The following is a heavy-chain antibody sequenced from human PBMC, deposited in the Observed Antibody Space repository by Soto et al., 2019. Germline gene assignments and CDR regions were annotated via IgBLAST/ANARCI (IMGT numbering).Heavy chain of an antibody. CDR3: TTSCSGGCSGGSPPSLLYSYMEV. J-gene: IGHJ6*03. D-gene: IGHD2-15*01. CDR1: GFTFSGSA. V-gene: IGHV3-73*01. CDR2: IRSKTRNYAT. Sequence: GGSLRLSCAASGFTFSGSAMHWVRQASGKGLEWVGRIRSKTRNYATAYAASVKGRFTISRDDSKNTAYLQMNSLKTEDTAVYYCTTSCSGGCSGGSPPSLLYSYMEVWGKGTSVTVSS.